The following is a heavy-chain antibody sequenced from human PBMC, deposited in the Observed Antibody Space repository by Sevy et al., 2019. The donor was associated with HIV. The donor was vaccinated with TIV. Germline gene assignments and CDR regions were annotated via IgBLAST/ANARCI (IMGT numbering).Heavy chain of an antibody. Sequence: TLSLTCTVSGGSISSYYWSWIRQPPGKGLEWIGYIYYSGSTNYNPSLKSRVTISVDTSKNQFSLKLSSVTAADTAVYYCARDGIVVVPAATPYYYYYGMDVWGQGTTVTVSS. CDR1: GGSISSYY. D-gene: IGHD2-2*01. CDR2: IYYSGST. CDR3: ARDGIVVVPAATPYYYYYGMDV. V-gene: IGHV4-59*01. J-gene: IGHJ6*02.